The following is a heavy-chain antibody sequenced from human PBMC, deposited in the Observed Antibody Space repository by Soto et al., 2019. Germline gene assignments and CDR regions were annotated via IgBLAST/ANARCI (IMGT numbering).Heavy chain of an antibody. D-gene: IGHD5-12*01. CDR3: AKGKSGYECYFDY. CDR2: ISGSAGST. J-gene: IGHJ4*02. CDR1: GFMFSGSA. V-gene: IGHV3-23*01. Sequence: GGSLRLSCAASGFMFSGSAMNWVRQAPGKGLEWVSAISGSAGSTYYADSVKGRFTTSRDSSKNTLFLQMNSLRVEDTAIYFCAKGKSGYECYFDYWGQGTLVTVSS.